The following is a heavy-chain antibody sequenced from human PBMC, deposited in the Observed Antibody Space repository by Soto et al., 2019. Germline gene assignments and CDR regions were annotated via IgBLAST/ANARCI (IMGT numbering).Heavy chain of an antibody. J-gene: IGHJ6*02. D-gene: IGHD2-8*01. V-gene: IGHV1-18*01. CDR3: AGDPYHVLMVNAPNLYGMDV. CDR1: GYTFTTYD. Sequence: QVQLVQSGAEVKKPGASVKVSCKASGYTFTTYDISWVRQAPGQGLEWMGRTSTYNGNTNYPQSLQGRLTMTTDTYTTTAYMELRSLRCDDTAVYYCAGDPYHVLMVNAPNLYGMDVWVQGTTVTVSS. CDR2: TSTYNGNT.